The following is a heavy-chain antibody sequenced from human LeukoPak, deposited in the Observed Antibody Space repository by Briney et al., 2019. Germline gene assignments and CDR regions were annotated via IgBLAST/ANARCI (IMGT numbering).Heavy chain of an antibody. CDR2: IYTSGTT. V-gene: IGHV4-4*07. J-gene: IGHJ4*02. CDR3: ARTTYDYDTSGHYFLDY. Sequence: PSETLSLTCTVSGGSINSYYWSWIRKPAGKGLEWIGRIYTSGTTNYNPSLKSRVTMSVDTSKNHFSLQLRSVTAADTAVYYCARTTYDYDTSGHYFLDYWGQGSLVTVSS. D-gene: IGHD3-22*01. CDR1: GGSINSYY.